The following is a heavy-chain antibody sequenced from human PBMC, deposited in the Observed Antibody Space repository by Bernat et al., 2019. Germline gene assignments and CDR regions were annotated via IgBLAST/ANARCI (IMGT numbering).Heavy chain of an antibody. J-gene: IGHJ5*02. CDR3: AKDGRAAAGSLPYNWFDP. Sequence: EVQLVESGGGLVQPGGSLRLSCAASGFTFSSYAMSWVRQALGKGLEWVSAISGSGGSTYYADSVKGRFTISRDNSKNTLYLQMNSLRAEDTAVYYCAKDGRAAAGSLPYNWFDPWGQGTLVTVSS. CDR2: ISGSGGST. D-gene: IGHD6-13*01. CDR1: GFTFSSYA. V-gene: IGHV3-23*04.